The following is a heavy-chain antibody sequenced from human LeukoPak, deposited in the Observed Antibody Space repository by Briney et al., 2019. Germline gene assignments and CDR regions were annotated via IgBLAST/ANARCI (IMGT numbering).Heavy chain of an antibody. CDR1: GGSISSGGYY. Sequence: SQTLSLTCTVSGGSISSGGYYWSWIRQHPGKGLEWIGYIYYSGSTYYNPSLKSRVTISVDTSKNQFSLKLSSVTAADTAVYYCARLYDSSGYDGNFDYWGQGTLVTVSS. V-gene: IGHV4-31*03. J-gene: IGHJ4*02. CDR3: ARLYDSSGYDGNFDY. D-gene: IGHD3-22*01. CDR2: IYYSGST.